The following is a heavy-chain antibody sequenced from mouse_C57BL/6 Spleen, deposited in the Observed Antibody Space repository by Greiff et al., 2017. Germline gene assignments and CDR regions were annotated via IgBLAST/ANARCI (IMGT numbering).Heavy chain of an antibody. CDR3: ARGGGFFDY. V-gene: IGHV1-42*01. Sequence: EVQLQQSGPELVKPGASVKISCKASGYSFTGYYMNWVKQSPEKSLEWIGEINPSTGGTTYNQKFKAKATLTVDNSSSTAYMQLKSLTSEDSAVYYGARGGGFFDYWGQGTTLTVSS. CDR1: GYSFTGYY. J-gene: IGHJ2*01. D-gene: IGHD1-1*02. CDR2: INPSTGGT.